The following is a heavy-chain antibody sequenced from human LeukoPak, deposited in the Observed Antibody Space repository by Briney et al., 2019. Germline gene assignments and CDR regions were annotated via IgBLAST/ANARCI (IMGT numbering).Heavy chain of an antibody. D-gene: IGHD3-3*01. J-gene: IGHJ4*02. Sequence: GGSLRLSCAASGFTFSSYWVHWVRQAPGKGLVWVSRINSDGSSTSYADSVKGRFTISRDNAKNTLYLQMNSLRAEDTAVYYCARDQNDFWSSYYIDYWGQGTLVTVSS. CDR1: GFTFSSYW. V-gene: IGHV3-74*01. CDR2: INSDGSST. CDR3: ARDQNDFWSSYYIDY.